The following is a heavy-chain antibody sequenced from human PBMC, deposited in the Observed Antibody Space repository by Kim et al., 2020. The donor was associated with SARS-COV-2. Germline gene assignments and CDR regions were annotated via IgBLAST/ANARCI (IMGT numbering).Heavy chain of an antibody. CDR1: GGTFSSYA. Sequence: SVKVSCKASGGTFSSYAISWVRQAPGQGLEWMGGIIPIFGTANYAQKFQGRVTITADESTSTAYMELSSLRSEDTAVYYCARDYYDSSGSLDYWGQGTLVTVSS. D-gene: IGHD3-22*01. V-gene: IGHV1-69*13. CDR2: IIPIFGTA. J-gene: IGHJ4*02. CDR3: ARDYYDSSGSLDY.